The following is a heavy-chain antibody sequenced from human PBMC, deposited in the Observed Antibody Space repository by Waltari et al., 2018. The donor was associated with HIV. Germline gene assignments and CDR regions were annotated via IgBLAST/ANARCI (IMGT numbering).Heavy chain of an antibody. D-gene: IGHD3-3*01. V-gene: IGHV1-8*02. CDR3: TKGRRGALFGDE. J-gene: IGHJ4*02. CDR2: MNPDNGDA. Sequence: QVQLVQSGAEIKKPRASVRVSCKASGYSFIDFDINWVRRPPGRGLEWVVLMNPDNGDAGYGHKFKGRFSLTRDTSTDTAYMDVTNLKSEDTAIYYCTKGRRGALFGDEWGQGTLVTVSS. CDR1: GYSFIDFD.